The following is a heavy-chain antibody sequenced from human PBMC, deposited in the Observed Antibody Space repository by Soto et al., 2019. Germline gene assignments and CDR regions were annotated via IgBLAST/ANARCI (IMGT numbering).Heavy chain of an antibody. D-gene: IGHD3-10*01. V-gene: IGHV3-33*01. CDR3: ARDYIRFGELLPNAFDI. CDR2: IWYDGSNK. Sequence: GGSLRLSCAASGFTFSSYGMHWVRQAPGQGLEWVAVIWYDGSNKYYADSVKGRFTISRDNSKNTLYLQMNSLRAEDTAVYYCARDYIRFGELLPNAFDIWGQGTMVTVSS. J-gene: IGHJ3*02. CDR1: GFTFSSYG.